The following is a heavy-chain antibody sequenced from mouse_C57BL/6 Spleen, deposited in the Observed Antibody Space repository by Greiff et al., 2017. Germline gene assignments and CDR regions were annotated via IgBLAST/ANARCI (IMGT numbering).Heavy chain of an antibody. D-gene: IGHD1-1*01. CDR1: GYTFTSYW. CDR2: IDPSDSET. Sequence: QVQLLQPGAELVRPGSSVKLSCKASGYTFTSYWMHWVKQRPIQGLEWIGNIDPSDSETPSNQKFKNKATLTVAKSSSTAYMQLSSLTSEDSAVYYWARGVPTVVPLTWYFDVWGTGTTVTVSS. J-gene: IGHJ1*03. CDR3: ARGVPTVVPLTWYFDV. V-gene: IGHV1-52*01.